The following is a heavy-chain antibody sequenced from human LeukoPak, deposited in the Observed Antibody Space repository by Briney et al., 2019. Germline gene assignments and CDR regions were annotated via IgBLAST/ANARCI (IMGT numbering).Heavy chain of an antibody. CDR3: ARIGYSSSSLAY. CDR1: GFTFSNYW. CDR2: INQDGSVK. J-gene: IGHJ4*02. V-gene: IGHV3-7*01. D-gene: IGHD6-6*01. Sequence: GGSLRLSCAASGFTFSNYWMSWVRQAPGKGLEWLANINQDGSVKYYADSVKGRFTISRDNAKNSLYLQMNSLRVEDTAVYYCARIGYSSSSLAYWGQGTLVTVSS.